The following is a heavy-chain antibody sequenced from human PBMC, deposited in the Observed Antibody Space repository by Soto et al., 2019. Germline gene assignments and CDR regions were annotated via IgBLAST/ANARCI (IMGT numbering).Heavy chain of an antibody. D-gene: IGHD3-3*02. Sequence: QAQLVQSGAEMKKPGASVKVSCKATGYTFSAYTMNWVRQAPGQSLEWMGGINAGSGNTKYSQNFQGRVSITRDTSASTVYMELTGLTSEDTAVYYCAIDTETLGPRANDALDIWGQGTMVTVSS. V-gene: IGHV1-3*01. J-gene: IGHJ3*02. CDR3: AIDTETLGPRANDALDI. CDR1: GYTFSAYT. CDR2: INAGSGNT.